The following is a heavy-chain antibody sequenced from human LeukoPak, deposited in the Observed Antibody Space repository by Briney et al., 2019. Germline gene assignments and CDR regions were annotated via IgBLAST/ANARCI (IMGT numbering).Heavy chain of an antibody. CDR2: ISAYNGNT. Sequence: GASVKVSCKASGGTFSSYAISWVRQAPGQGLEWMGWISAYNGNTNYAQKLQGRVTMTTDTSTSTAYMELRSLRSEDTAVYYCARDRVLLWFGEFVEWGQGTLVTVSS. CDR3: ARDRVLLWFGEFVE. V-gene: IGHV1-18*01. J-gene: IGHJ4*02. D-gene: IGHD3-10*01. CDR1: GGTFSSYA.